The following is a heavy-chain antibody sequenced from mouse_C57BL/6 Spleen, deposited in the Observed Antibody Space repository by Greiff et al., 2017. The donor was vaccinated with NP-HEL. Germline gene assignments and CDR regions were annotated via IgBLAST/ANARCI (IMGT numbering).Heavy chain of an antibody. J-gene: IGHJ2*01. CDR2: IYPGDGDT. CDR3: ARFHDGYYFDY. Sequence: LQQSGASVQISCKASGYAFSSYWMNWVKQRPGKGLEWIGQIYPGDGDTNYNGKFKGKATLTADKSSSTAYMQLSSLTSEDSAVYFCARFHDGYYFDYWGQGTTLTVSS. V-gene: IGHV1-80*01. CDR1: GYAFSSYW. D-gene: IGHD2-3*01.